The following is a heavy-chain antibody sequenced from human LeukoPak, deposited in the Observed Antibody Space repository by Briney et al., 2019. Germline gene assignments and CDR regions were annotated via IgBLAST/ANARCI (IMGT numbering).Heavy chain of an antibody. Sequence: PSETLSLTCTVSGGSISSGGYYWSWIRQHPGKGLEWIGYIYYSGSTYHNPSLKSRISISVDTSKRQFSLKLSSVTAADTAVYYCARAAELPDNEDDYYYGMDVWGQGTTVTVSS. J-gene: IGHJ6*02. CDR1: GGSISSGGYY. CDR2: IYYSGST. V-gene: IGHV4-31*03. CDR3: ARAAELPDNEDDYYYGMDV. D-gene: IGHD1-26*01.